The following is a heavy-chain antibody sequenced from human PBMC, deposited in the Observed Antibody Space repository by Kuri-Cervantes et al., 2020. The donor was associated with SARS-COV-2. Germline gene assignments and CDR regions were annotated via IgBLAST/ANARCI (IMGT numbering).Heavy chain of an antibody. V-gene: IGHV1-69*13. D-gene: IGHD6-13*01. CDR3: ARVEGSSWYAGNWFDP. CDR1: GGTFSSYA. Sequence: SVKVSCKASGGTFSSYAISWVRQAPGQGLEWMGGIIPIFGTANYAQKFQGRVTITADESTSTAYMELSSLRSEDTAMYYCARVEGSSWYAGNWFDPWGQGTPVTVSS. J-gene: IGHJ5*02. CDR2: IIPIFGTA.